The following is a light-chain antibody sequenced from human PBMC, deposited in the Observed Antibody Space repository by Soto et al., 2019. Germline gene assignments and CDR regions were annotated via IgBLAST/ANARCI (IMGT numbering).Light chain of an antibody. V-gene: IGKV3-20*01. CDR3: QQYGSSPYT. Sequence: EIVLTQSPGSLSLSPGERATLSCRASQSVYFSYLAWYQQKSGQAPRLLIHGAISRAAGIPDRFSGSDSGRDFTLIINGVKTEESAVYYCQQYGSSPYTFGRGTRLEI. CDR1: QSVYFSY. J-gene: IGKJ5*01. CDR2: GAI.